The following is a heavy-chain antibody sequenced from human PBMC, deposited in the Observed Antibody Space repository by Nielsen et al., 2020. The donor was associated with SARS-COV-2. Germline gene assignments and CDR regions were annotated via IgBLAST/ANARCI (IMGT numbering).Heavy chain of an antibody. D-gene: IGHD3-3*01. V-gene: IGHV4-34*01. CDR3: AREPYPDFWSMMGHYYGMDV. Sequence: WIRQPPGKGLEWIGEINHSGSTNYNPSLKSRVTISVDTSKNQFSLKLSSVTAADTAVYYCAREPYPDFWSMMGHYYGMDVWGQGTTVTVSS. CDR2: INHSGST. J-gene: IGHJ6*02.